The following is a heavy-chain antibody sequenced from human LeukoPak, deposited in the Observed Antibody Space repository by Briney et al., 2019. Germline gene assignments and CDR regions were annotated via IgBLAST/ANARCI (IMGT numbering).Heavy chain of an antibody. Sequence: PGGSLRLSCAASGFTFSSYSMNWVRQAPGKGLEWVSSISSSSSYIYYADSVEGRFTTSRDNAKNSLYLQMNSLRAEDTAVYYCASSLAAAGKGTFDIWGQGTMVTVSS. J-gene: IGHJ3*02. D-gene: IGHD6-13*01. CDR3: ASSLAAAGKGTFDI. V-gene: IGHV3-21*01. CDR1: GFTFSSYS. CDR2: ISSSSSYI.